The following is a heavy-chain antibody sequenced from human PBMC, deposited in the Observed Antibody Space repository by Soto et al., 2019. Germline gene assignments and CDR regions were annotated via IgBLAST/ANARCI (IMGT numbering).Heavy chain of an antibody. CDR2: INHRGSA. CDR1: GGCFRGYY. D-gene: IGHD3-3*01. Sequence: QVQLQQWGAGLLKPSETLSLTCAVYGGCFRGYYWSWIRQPPGKGLEWIGEINHRGSANYNPSVKSRDTIAVDTSKNQFSLKLNSVTAADTAMYYCARGSRVKIPAATGRDYYYHGLDVWAQGTAVTVSS. CDR3: ARGSRVKIPAATGRDYYYHGLDV. J-gene: IGHJ6*02. V-gene: IGHV4-34*01.